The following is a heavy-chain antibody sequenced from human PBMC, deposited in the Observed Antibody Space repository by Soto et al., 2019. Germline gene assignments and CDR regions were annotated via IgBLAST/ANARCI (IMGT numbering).Heavy chain of an antibody. CDR2: IYYRGNA. Sequence: HLQLQESGPGLVKPSETLSLMCSVSDDSINSDKFYWGWIRQPPGKGLEWIGSIYYRGNAYYNPSLQTRVTIPLDKSKSQFSLKLKSVTAADSAVYFCARLEGLATISYYFDFWGPGALVTVSS. CDR1: DDSINSDKFY. J-gene: IGHJ4*02. V-gene: IGHV4-39*01. CDR3: ARLEGLATISYYFDF. D-gene: IGHD3-9*01.